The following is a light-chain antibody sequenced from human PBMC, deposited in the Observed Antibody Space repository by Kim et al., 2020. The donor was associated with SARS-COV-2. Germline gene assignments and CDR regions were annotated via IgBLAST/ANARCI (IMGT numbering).Light chain of an antibody. Sequence: GQSITLSCSGSSSDVGAYKFVSWYQQHPGKAPKLIIYDVVDRPAGVSSRFSGSKSGNTASLTISGVQAEDEADYYCLSYTSSRTLIFGAGTKVTVL. J-gene: IGLJ1*01. CDR1: SSDVGAYKF. V-gene: IGLV2-14*03. CDR2: DVV. CDR3: LSYTSSRTLI.